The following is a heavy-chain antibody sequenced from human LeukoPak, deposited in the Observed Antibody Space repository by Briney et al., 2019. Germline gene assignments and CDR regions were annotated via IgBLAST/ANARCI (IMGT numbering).Heavy chain of an antibody. V-gene: IGHV3-7*01. D-gene: IGHD5-12*01. J-gene: IGHJ4*02. CDR1: GFTFSNYW. Sequence: PGGSLRLSCAVSGFTFSNYWVTWVRQTPGKGLEFVANINRDGSVKNYVGSVKGRFTISRDNAKNSLYLQMSSLRVDDTAIYYCAGDPGYSSFDYWGQGTLVTVSS. CDR2: INRDGSVK. CDR3: AGDPGYSSFDY.